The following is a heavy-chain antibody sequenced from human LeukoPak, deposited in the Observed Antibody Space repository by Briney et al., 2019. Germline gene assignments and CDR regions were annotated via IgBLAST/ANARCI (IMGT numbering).Heavy chain of an antibody. V-gene: IGHV3-21*01. J-gene: IGHJ4*02. Sequence: GGSLRLSCAASGFTFSSYSMNWVRQAPGKGLEWVSSISSSSSYIYYADSVKGRFTISRDNAKNSLYLQMNSLRAEDTAVYYCAREGGIVATTISDYWGQGTLVTVSS. CDR1: GFTFSSYS. CDR3: AREGGIVATTISDY. D-gene: IGHD5-12*01. CDR2: ISSSSSYI.